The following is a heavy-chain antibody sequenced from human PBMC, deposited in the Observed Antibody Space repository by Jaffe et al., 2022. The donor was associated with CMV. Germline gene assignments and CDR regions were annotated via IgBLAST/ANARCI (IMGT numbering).Heavy chain of an antibody. Sequence: EVQLLESGGGLVQPGGSLRLSCAASGFTFSSYAMSWVRQAPGKGLEWVSAISGSGGSTYYADSVKGRFTISRDNSKNTLYLQMNSLRAEDTAVYYCAKDMVSFRSGYYYGMDVWGQGTTVTVSS. D-gene: IGHD3-10*01. CDR1: GFTFSSYA. CDR3: AKDMVSFRSGYYYGMDV. V-gene: IGHV3-23*01. CDR2: ISGSGGST. J-gene: IGHJ6*02.